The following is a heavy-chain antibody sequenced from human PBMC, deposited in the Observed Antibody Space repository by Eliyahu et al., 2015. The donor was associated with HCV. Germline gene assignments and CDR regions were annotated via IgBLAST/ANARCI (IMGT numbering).Heavy chain of an antibody. CDR1: GFTFNTYS. J-gene: IGHJ4*02. CDR2: ISSSSTTI. Sequence: EVQLVESGGGLVQPGGSLRLTCAASGFTFNTYSMNWVRQAPGKGLEGVSYISSSSTTIYYAASVKGRFTISRDNAKSSLYLQMNSLRDEDTAVYYCARDYYGDYSFDYWGQGTLVTVSS. V-gene: IGHV3-48*02. D-gene: IGHD4-17*01. CDR3: ARDYYGDYSFDY.